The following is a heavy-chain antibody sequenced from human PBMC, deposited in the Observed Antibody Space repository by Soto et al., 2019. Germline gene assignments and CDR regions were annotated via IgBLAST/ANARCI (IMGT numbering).Heavy chain of an antibody. J-gene: IGHJ4*02. D-gene: IGHD3-16*01. CDR3: TRDIGGRGAY. Sequence: PRLSCAASGFTFSSYWMHWVRQVPGKGLVWVSRINEYGSVINYADSVKGRFTIFRDNSKNTLYLEMNSLRAEDAAVYYCTRDIGGRGAYWGQGTLVTVSS. V-gene: IGHV3-74*01. CDR2: INEYGSVI. CDR1: GFTFSSYW.